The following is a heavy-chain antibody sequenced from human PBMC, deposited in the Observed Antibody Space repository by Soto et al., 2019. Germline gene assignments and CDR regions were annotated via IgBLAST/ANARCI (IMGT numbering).Heavy chain of an antibody. CDR2: IIPIFGTA. CDR1: GGTFSSYA. D-gene: IGHD6-6*01. V-gene: IGHV1-69*06. CDR3: ARVFTGRENDRLIGYSSSSVYYYYGMDV. J-gene: IGHJ6*02. Sequence: ASVKFSCKASGGTFSSYAISWVRQAPGQGLEWMGGIIPIFGTANYAQKFQGRVTITADKSTSTAYMELSSLRSEDTAVYYCARVFTGRENDRLIGYSSSSVYYYYGMDVWGQGTTVTVSS.